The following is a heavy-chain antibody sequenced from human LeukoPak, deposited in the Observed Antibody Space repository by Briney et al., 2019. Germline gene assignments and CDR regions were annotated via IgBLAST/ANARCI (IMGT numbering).Heavy chain of an antibody. J-gene: IGHJ4*02. CDR1: GFTFSSYG. V-gene: IGHV3-30*18. Sequence: PGRSLRLSCAASGFTFSSYGMHWVRQAPGKGLEWVAVISYDGSNKYYADSVKGRFTISRDNSKNTLYLQMNSLRAEDTAVYYCAKDRDYYDSSGHQGYFDYWGQGTLVTVSS. CDR3: AKDRDYYDSSGHQGYFDY. D-gene: IGHD3-22*01. CDR2: ISYDGSNK.